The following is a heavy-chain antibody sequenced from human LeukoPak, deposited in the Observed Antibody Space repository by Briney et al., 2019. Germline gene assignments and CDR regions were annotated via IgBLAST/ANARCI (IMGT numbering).Heavy chain of an antibody. V-gene: IGHV4-59*01. CDR2: IYYSGST. J-gene: IGHJ5*02. Sequence: PSETLSLTCTVSGGSLSSYYWSWIRQPPGKGLEWIGYIYYSGSTKYNPSLKTRVTISVDTSRTQFSLKLSSVTAADTAVYYCARTPYSSAYENWFDPWGQGTLVTVSS. CDR3: ARTPYSSAYENWFDP. D-gene: IGHD6-25*01. CDR1: GGSLSSYY.